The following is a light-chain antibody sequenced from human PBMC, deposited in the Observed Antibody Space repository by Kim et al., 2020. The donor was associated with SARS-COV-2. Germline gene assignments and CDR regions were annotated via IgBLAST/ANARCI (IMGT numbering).Light chain of an antibody. CDR3: AAWEDCLNGLYV. CDR1: TSNTESND. CDR2: GNN. Sequence: RVPVSCSGSTSNTESNDVGWYPQHQRTAPNPLIFGNNQGPSGLPDRSARSTSGTSASPAISGLRCEDAADYYCAAWEDCLNGLYVFGTGTKVTVL. V-gene: IGLV1-47*01. J-gene: IGLJ1*01.